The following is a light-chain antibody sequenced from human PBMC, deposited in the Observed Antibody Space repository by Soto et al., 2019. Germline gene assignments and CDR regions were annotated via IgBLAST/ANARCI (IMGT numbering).Light chain of an antibody. CDR2: EVN. CDR3: SSYAGSSNFGVA. V-gene: IGLV2-8*01. Sequence: QSVLTQPPYASGSPGQSVTISCTGTSGDVGGYNFVSWYQHHPGKAPKLMIYEVNKRPSGVPDRFSGSKSGNTASLTVSGLQAEYEADYYCSSYAGSSNFGVAFGGGTKLTVL. J-gene: IGLJ2*01. CDR1: SGDVGGYNF.